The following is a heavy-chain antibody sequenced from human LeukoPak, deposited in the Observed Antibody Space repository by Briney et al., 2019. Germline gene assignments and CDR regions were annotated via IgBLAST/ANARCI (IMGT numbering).Heavy chain of an antibody. CDR2: INPSGGST. Sequence: ASVKVSCKASGYTFTSYYMHWVRQAPGQGLEWMGIINPSGGSTSYAQKFQGRVTMTRDTSINTAYMELSRLRSDDTAIYYCARGGQSGDYFDYWGQGTLVTVSS. V-gene: IGHV1-46*01. D-gene: IGHD3-10*01. CDR3: ARGGQSGDYFDY. CDR1: GYTFTSYY. J-gene: IGHJ4*02.